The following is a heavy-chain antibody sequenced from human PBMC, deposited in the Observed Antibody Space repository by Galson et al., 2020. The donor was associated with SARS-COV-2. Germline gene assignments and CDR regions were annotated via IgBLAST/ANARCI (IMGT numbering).Heavy chain of an antibody. D-gene: IGHD3-3*01. J-gene: IGHJ4*02. CDR2: ISSRSMYI. V-gene: IGHV3-21*01. CDR1: GFRFSSYN. Sequence: GESLKISCAASGFRFSSYNMAWVRQAPGKGLEWVSTISSRSMYIYYGDSVKGRFTISRDNAKNSLFLQLDSLRVEDTAVYYCARALEEWRSLGTVYYYDNWGQGTLVTVSS. CDR3: ARALEEWRSLGTVYYYDN.